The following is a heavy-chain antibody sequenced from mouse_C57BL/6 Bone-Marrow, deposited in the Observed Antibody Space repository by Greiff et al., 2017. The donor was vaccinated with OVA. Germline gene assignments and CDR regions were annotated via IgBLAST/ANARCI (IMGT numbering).Heavy chain of an antibody. CDR2: IYPGGGYT. Sequence: QVQLQQSGAELVRPGTSVKMSCKASGYTFTNYWIGWAKQRPGHGLEWIGDIYPGGGYTNYNEKFKGKATLTVDKASSTAYMQFSSLTSEDSAIYYCARITTVVATRYFDVWGTGTTVTVSS. CDR1: GYTFTNYW. V-gene: IGHV1-63*01. D-gene: IGHD1-1*01. CDR3: ARITTVVATRYFDV. J-gene: IGHJ1*03.